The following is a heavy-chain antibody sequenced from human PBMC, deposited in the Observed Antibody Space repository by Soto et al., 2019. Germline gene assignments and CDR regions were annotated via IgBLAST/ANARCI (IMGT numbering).Heavy chain of an antibody. CDR3: ARDGSSADADY. CDR1: GGSISSGDYY. D-gene: IGHD6-6*01. CDR2: IYSSGST. Sequence: QVQLQESGPGLVKPSQTLSLTCTVSGGSISSGDYYWSWIRQHPGKGLEWIGYIYSSGSTCDNPSLRSRVTISVDTSKNQFSLKLSSVTAADTAVYYCARDGSSADADYWGQGTLVTVSS. V-gene: IGHV4-31*03. J-gene: IGHJ4*02.